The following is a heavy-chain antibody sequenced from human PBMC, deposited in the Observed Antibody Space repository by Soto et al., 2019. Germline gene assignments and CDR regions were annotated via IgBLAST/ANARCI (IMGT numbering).Heavy chain of an antibody. CDR3: ARDRGYYYGSAQGFDP. CDR1: GGSISSYY. CDR2: IYYSGST. J-gene: IGHJ5*02. V-gene: IGHV4-59*01. D-gene: IGHD3-10*01. Sequence: SETLSLTCPVSGGSISSYYWSWIRQPPGKGLEWIGYIYYSGSTNYNPSLKSRVTISVDTSKNQFSLKLSSVTAADTAVYYCARDRGYYYGSAQGFDPWGQGTLVTVSS.